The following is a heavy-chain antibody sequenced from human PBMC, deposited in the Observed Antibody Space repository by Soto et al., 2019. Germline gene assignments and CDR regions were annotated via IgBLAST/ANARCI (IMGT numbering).Heavy chain of an antibody. J-gene: IGHJ6*02. CDR2: ISYDGSEK. D-gene: IGHD6-19*01. V-gene: IGHV3-30*18. CDR3: AKGYEVSPPVASAWYSNYFYGADV. Sequence: GGSLRLSCGASGFSFSKYGMHWVRQAPGEGLEWLSLISYDGSEKWYAESVKGRFTISRDNSKNTLYLQMNSLRGDDTAVYFCAKGYEVSPPVASAWYSNYFYGADVWGRGTKVTVPS. CDR1: GFSFSKYG.